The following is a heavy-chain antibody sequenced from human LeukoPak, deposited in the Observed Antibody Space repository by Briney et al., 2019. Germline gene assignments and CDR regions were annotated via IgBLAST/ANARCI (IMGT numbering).Heavy chain of an antibody. CDR1: GYTFADYY. CDR2: INPKSGGT. D-gene: IGHD2-2*02. CDR3: ARDRGPVLVPAALLCDY. Sequence: ASVKVSCKSSGYTFADYYMHWVRQAPGQGLEWMGWINPKSGGTNYAQKFQGRVTMTRDTSVSTVYMELSRLRSDDTAVYYCARDRGPVLVPAALLCDYWGQGTLVTVSS. V-gene: IGHV1-2*02. J-gene: IGHJ4*02.